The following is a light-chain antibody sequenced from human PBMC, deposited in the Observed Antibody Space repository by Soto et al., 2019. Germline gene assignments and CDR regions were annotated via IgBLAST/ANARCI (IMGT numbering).Light chain of an antibody. Sequence: DIQLTQSPSSVSASVGDRVTLTCRASQGISNWLAWYQQKPGKAPKLLISAASTLQGGVPSRFSGSFSGTDFTLTITHLQAEDFATYFCQQAYSLPVTFGQGTKLEIK. J-gene: IGKJ2*01. CDR1: QGISNW. CDR3: QQAYSLPVT. CDR2: AAS. V-gene: IGKV1-12*01.